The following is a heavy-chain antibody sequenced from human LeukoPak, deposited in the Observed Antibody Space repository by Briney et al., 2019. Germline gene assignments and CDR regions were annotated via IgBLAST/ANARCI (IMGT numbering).Heavy chain of an antibody. CDR3: ARVLGYCINGVCPGGALSYYYYYGMDV. CDR1: GGTFSSYA. CDR2: IIPIFGTA. J-gene: IGHJ6*02. Sequence: SVKVSCKASGGTFSSYAISWVRQAPGQGLEWMGGIIPIFGTANYAQKFQGRVTITADESTSTAYMELSSLRSEDTAVYYCARVLGYCINGVCPGGALSYYYYYGMDVWGQGTTVTVSS. D-gene: IGHD2-8*01. V-gene: IGHV1-69*13.